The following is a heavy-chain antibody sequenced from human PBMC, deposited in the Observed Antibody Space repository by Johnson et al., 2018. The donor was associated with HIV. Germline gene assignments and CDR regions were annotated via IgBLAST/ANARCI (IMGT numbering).Heavy chain of an antibody. Sequence: VQLVESGGGVVQPGKSLTLSCVGSGLSFSNFGIHWVRQATGKGLEWVSAIGTAGDTYYPGSVKGRFTISRENAKNSLYLQMNSLRAGDTAVYYCARVAVLWFRDTNAFDIWGQGTMVTVSS. D-gene: IGHD3-10*01. CDR3: ARVAVLWFRDTNAFDI. CDR2: IGTAGDT. J-gene: IGHJ3*02. V-gene: IGHV3-13*01. CDR1: GLSFSNFG.